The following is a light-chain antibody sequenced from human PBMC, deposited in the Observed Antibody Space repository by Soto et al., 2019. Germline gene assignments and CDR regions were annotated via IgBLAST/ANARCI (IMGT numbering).Light chain of an antibody. CDR2: GAY. CDR1: QSVSSSY. J-gene: IGKJ5*01. CDR3: QQYGSSLPIT. V-gene: IGKV3-20*01. Sequence: EIVLTQSPGTLSLSPGERATLSCRASQSVSSSYLAWYQQKPGQAPRLLIYGAYRRATGIPDRFSGSGYGTDFTLTISRMEPEDFAVYYCQQYGSSLPITFGQGTRLEIK.